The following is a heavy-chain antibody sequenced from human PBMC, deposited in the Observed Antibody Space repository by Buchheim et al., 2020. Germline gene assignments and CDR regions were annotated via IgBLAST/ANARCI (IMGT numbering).Heavy chain of an antibody. CDR3: ASGGGGYSYGYGGYYYYYGMDV. J-gene: IGHJ6*02. V-gene: IGHV1-18*01. CDR1: GYTFTSYG. CDR2: ISAYNGNT. Sequence: QVQLVQSGAEVKKPGASVKVSCKASGYTFTSYGISWVRQAPGQGLEWMGWISAYNGNTNYAQKLQGRVTMTTDTSTSTAHMELRSLRADDTAVYYCASGGGGYSYGYGGYYYYYGMDVWGQGTT. D-gene: IGHD5-18*01.